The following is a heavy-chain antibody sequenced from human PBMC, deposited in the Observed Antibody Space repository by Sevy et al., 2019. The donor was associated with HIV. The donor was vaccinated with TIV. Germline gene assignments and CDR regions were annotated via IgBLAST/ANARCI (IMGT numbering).Heavy chain of an antibody. CDR1: GFNFNIYS. V-gene: IGHV3-23*01. CDR2: LSFGCGKI. J-gene: IGHJ4*02. CDR3: AREGCTRPHAH. Sequence: GGSLRLSCAVSGFNFNIYSMSWVRQAPGKGLEWVSTLSFGCGKINYADSVKGRFIISRDDSKNNLYLQMNSLRAEDTAVYFCAREGCTRPHAHRGQRTLVPVSS. D-gene: IGHD2-8*01.